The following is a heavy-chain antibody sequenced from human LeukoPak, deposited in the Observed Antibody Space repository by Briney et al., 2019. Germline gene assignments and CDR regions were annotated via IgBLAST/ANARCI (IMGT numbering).Heavy chain of an antibody. D-gene: IGHD6-13*01. Sequence: GGSLRLSCAASGFTFDDYAMHWVRQAPGKGLEWVSLISGDGTITYYADSVKGRFTISRDNSKNSLFLRMNRLRTEDTAFYYCAKGHTSTWGIDYWGQGTLVTVSS. CDR3: AKGHTSTWGIDY. J-gene: IGHJ4*02. V-gene: IGHV3-43*02. CDR1: GFTFDDYA. CDR2: ISGDGTIT.